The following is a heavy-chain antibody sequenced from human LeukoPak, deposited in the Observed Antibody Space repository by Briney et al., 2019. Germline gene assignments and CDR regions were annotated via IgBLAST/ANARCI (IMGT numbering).Heavy chain of an antibody. CDR3: AKIDYGDHLPYFDY. V-gene: IGHV3-23*01. D-gene: IGHD4-17*01. J-gene: IGHJ4*02. CDR1: GFTFSSYA. Sequence: PGGSLRLSCAASGFTFSSYAMSWVRQAPGKGLEWVSAISGSGGSTYYADSVKGRFAISRDNSKNTLYLQMNSLRAEDTAVYYCAKIDYGDHLPYFDYWGQGTLVTVSS. CDR2: ISGSGGST.